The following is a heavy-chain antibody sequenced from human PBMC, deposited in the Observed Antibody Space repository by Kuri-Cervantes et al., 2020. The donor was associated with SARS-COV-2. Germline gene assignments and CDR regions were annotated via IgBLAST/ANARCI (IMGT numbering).Heavy chain of an antibody. D-gene: IGHD3-16*02. CDR1: GGSIRSGQYY. V-gene: IGHV4-30-4*08. CDR3: AREVNAYDYVWGSYRPSGYYFDY. J-gene: IGHJ4*02. CDR2: ISYIGST. Sequence: LRLSFTVSGGSIRSGQYYWSWGRQPPGKGLECIGYISYIGSTFYHPSLKSRVTISSDTSRNQFSLRLSSVTAADTAVYYCAREVNAYDYVWGSYRPSGYYFDYWGQGTLVTVSS.